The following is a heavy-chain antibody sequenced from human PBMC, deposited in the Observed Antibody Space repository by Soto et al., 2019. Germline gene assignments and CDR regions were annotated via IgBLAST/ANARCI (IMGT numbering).Heavy chain of an antibody. D-gene: IGHD3-22*01. CDR2: INSDGSST. CDR1: GFTFSSDW. V-gene: IGHV3-74*01. J-gene: IGHJ4*02. CDR3: ARGAGYYYDSSGYPSPFFDY. Sequence: PGGSLRLSVAASGFTFSSDWMHWVRQAPGEGLVCVSRINSDGSSTSYADSVKGRFSISRYNAKNTLYLQMNSLRAEDTAVYYCARGAGYYYDSSGYPSPFFDYWGQGTLVTVSS.